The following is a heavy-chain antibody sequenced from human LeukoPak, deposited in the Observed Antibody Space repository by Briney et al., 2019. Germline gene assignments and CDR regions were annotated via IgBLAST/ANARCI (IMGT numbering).Heavy chain of an antibody. CDR3: ARGGVVTAMYDY. CDR2: INPSGGT. J-gene: IGHJ4*02. D-gene: IGHD2-21*02. V-gene: IGHV4-34*01. CDR1: GGSFSGYY. Sequence: SETLSLTCAVYGGSFSGYYWSWIRQPPGKGLEWIGEINPSGGTNYNPSLKSRVTISVDRSKNQFSLKLSSVTAADTAVYYCARGGVVTAMYDYWGQGTLVTVSS.